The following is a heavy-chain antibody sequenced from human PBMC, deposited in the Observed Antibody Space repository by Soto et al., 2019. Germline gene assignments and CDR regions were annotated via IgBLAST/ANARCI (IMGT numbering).Heavy chain of an antibody. V-gene: IGHV1-46*01. J-gene: IGHJ4*02. D-gene: IGHD3-22*01. CDR2: INPSGGST. CDR1: GYTFTSYG. CDR3: AREYYDSSGSKDFDD. Sequence: ASVKVSCTASGYTFTSYGISWVRQAPGQGLEWMGIINPSGGSTSYAQKFQGRVTMTRDTSTSTVYMELSSLRSEDTAVYYCAREYYDSSGSKDFDDWGQGTLGTV.